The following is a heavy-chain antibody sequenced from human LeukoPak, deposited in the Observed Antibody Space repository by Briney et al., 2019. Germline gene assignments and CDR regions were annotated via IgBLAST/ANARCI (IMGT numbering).Heavy chain of an antibody. CDR2: IRAYNGNT. CDR3: ARGVGNTMAREGIFWYLDF. D-gene: IGHD3-10*01. J-gene: IGHJ4*02. V-gene: IGHV1-18*01. CDR1: GYTFSTYG. Sequence: ASVNVSCKTSGYTFSTYGITWVRQAPGQGLEWMGWIRAYNGNTNYAQKVQGRVTMTTDTSTDTAYMELRSLTSDDTAVYYCARGVGNTMAREGIFWYLDFWGQGTLVTVSS.